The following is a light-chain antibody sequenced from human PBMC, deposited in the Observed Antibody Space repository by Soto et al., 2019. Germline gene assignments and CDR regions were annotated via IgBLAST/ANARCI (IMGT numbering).Light chain of an antibody. J-gene: IGKJ5*01. CDR2: LGS. V-gene: IGKV2-28*01. CDR3: QQYNSWPPIT. Sequence: DIVMTQSPLSLPVTPGEPASISCRSSQSLLHSNGYNYLDWYLQKPGQSPQLLIYLGSHRASGVPDRFSGSASGTDFTLKISRVEAEDVGVYYCQQYNSWPPITFGQGTRLEIK. CDR1: QSLLHSNGYNY.